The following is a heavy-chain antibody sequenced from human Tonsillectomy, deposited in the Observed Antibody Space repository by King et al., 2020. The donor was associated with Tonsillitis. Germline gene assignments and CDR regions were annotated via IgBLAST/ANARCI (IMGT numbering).Heavy chain of an antibody. D-gene: IGHD6-13*01. CDR1: GFSLNNPRMG. CDR3: ARIPVAAAGTGDAFDI. V-gene: IGHV2-26*01. Sequence: TLKESGPVLVKPPETLTLTCTVSGFSLNNPRMGLSWIRQPPGKALEWLAHIFSNDEKSYSTSLKTRLTISKDTSKSQVVLTMTNMDPVDTATYYCARIPVAAAGTGDAFDIWGQGTMVTVSS. CDR2: IFSNDEK. J-gene: IGHJ3*02.